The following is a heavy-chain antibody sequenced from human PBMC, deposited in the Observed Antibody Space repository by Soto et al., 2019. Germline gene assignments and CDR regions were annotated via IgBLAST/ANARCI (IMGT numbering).Heavy chain of an antibody. J-gene: IGHJ6*02. D-gene: IGHD7-27*01. CDR2: INADNGNT. CDR1: GYTFTTYA. V-gene: IGHV1-3*01. Sequence: QVQLVQSGAEVKKPGASVKVSCEASGYTFTTYAMHWVRQAPGQSLEWMGWINADNGNTKYSQKFQGRVTITRDTSASTAHMEVSSLRSEDTAVYYCAGDWGNYYSAMDVWGQGTTVPVSS. CDR3: AGDWGNYYSAMDV.